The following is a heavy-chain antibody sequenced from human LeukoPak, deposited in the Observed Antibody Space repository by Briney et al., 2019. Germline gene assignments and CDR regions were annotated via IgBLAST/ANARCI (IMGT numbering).Heavy chain of an antibody. CDR1: GFTFSSYA. CDR3: AKGYYISGSPRTVFDS. J-gene: IGHJ4*02. D-gene: IGHD3-10*01. Sequence: GGSLRLSCAASGFTFSSYAMSWVRQAPVEGLEWISAITDGGGSTFYADSVKGRFTISRDNSKNTLYLQMNSLRAEDTAIYYCAKGYYISGSPRTVFDSWGQGTLVTVSS. CDR2: ITDGGGST. V-gene: IGHV3-23*01.